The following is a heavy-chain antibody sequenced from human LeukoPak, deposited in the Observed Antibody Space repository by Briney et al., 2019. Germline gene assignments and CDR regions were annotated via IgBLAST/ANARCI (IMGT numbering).Heavy chain of an antibody. D-gene: IGHD2-21*02. CDR3: AKPAYCGGDCYSSPFQH. J-gene: IGHJ1*01. CDR1: GFTFSSSG. CDR2: VSYDGGKK. Sequence: PGGSLRLSCAASGFTFSSSGMHWVRQAPGKGLEWVAFVSYDGGKKYYADSVKGRFTISRDNSKNTLYLQMNSLRAEDTAVYYCAKPAYCGGDCYSSPFQHWGQGTLVTVSP. V-gene: IGHV3-30*18.